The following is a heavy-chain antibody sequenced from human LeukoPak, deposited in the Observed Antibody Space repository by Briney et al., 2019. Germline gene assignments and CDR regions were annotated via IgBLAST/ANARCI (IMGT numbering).Heavy chain of an antibody. V-gene: IGHV3-15*05. J-gene: IGHJ4*02. CDR3: STKRYYDESLRNDF. Sequence: GGSLRLSCAASGFPFDSAWMHWVRQAPGKRLERVGRIKSKNAGGTTDYAAPVKGRFTISRDDSRNMVYLHMNSLKTDDTAVYYCSTKRYYDESLRNDFWGQGTLVTVSS. CDR2: IKSKNAGGTT. D-gene: IGHD3-16*01. CDR1: GFPFDSAW.